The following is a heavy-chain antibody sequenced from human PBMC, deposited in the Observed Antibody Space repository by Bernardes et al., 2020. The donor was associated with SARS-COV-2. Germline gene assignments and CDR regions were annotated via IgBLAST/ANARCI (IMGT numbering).Heavy chain of an antibody. CDR1: GASITTDGIY. CDR3: ARGRGYYTFDS. J-gene: IGHJ4*02. CDR2: IHFKGRT. Sequence: SETLSLTCTVSGASITTDGIYWSWIRQHPVKGLEWIGCIHFKGRTTYNPSLTGRVAISIDTSQSHFSVQLASVTAADTAMYYCARGRGYYTFDSWGLGTPVTVSS. V-gene: IGHV4-31*03. D-gene: IGHD3-3*01.